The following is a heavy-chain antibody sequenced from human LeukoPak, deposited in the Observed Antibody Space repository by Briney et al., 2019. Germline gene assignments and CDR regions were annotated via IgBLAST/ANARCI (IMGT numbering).Heavy chain of an antibody. Sequence: GASVTVSFTSSGYTFTIYGISWVRQAPGQGREWMGWISAYNGNTNYAQKLQGRVTMTTDTDTSTSSMELRSLRSDDTAVYYCARGRIGGATFDYWGQGTLVTVSS. CDR3: ARGRIGGATFDY. CDR1: GYTFTIYG. V-gene: IGHV1-18*01. J-gene: IGHJ4*02. D-gene: IGHD1-26*01. CDR2: ISAYNGNT.